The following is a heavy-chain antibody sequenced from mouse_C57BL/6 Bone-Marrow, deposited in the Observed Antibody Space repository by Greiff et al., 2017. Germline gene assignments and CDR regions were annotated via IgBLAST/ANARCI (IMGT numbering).Heavy chain of an antibody. CDR1: GFTFSDYY. CDR3: ARHDDGYCAFDY. V-gene: IGHV5-12*01. J-gene: IGHJ2*01. D-gene: IGHD2-3*01. CDR2: ISNGGGST. Sequence: EVKLMESGGGLVQPGGSLKLSCAASGFTFSDYYMYWVRQTPEKRLEWVAYISNGGGSTYYPDTVKGRFTISRDNAKNTLYLQMSRLKSEDTAMYYCARHDDGYCAFDYWGQGTTLTVSS.